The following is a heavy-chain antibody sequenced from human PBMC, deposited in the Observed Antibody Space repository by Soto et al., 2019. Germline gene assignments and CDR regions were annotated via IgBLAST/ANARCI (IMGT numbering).Heavy chain of an antibody. CDR1: GYTFTGYY. CDR2: INPNSGGT. V-gene: IGHV1-2*04. CDR3: ARIYYDSSGYGYYFDY. D-gene: IGHD3-22*01. J-gene: IGHJ4*02. Sequence: ASVKVSCKASGYTFTGYYMHWVRQAPGQGLEWMGWINPNSGGTNYAQTFQGWVTMTRDTSISTAYMELSRLRSDDTAVYYCARIYYDSSGYGYYFDYWGQGTLVTVSS.